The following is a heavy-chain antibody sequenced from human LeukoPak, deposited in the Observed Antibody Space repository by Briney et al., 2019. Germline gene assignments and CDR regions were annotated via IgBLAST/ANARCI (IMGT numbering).Heavy chain of an antibody. CDR1: GFPFGDYH. V-gene: IGHV3-49*03. Sequence: GGSLRLSCTVSGFPFGDYHMTWFRQAPGKGLEWVGGVRSKAYGETTQYAASVKGRFSISRDDSKSIAYLQMNSLRTEDTAVYYCTTRVVTTNDYWGQGTLVTVSS. CDR3: TTRVVTTNDY. D-gene: IGHD2-21*02. J-gene: IGHJ4*02. CDR2: VRSKAYGETT.